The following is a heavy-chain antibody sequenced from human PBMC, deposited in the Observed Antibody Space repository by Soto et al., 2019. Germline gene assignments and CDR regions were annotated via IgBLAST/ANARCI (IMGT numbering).Heavy chain of an antibody. CDR1: GGSISSSNW. J-gene: IGHJ6*02. V-gene: IGHV4-4*02. D-gene: IGHD2-2*01. Sequence: PSETLSLTCAVSGGSISSSNWWSWVRQPPGKGLEWIGEIYHSGSTNYNPSLKSRVTISVDKSKNQFSLKLSSVTAADTAAYYCAREGSSADYYYYGMDVWGQATTVTVSS. CDR3: AREGSSADYYYYGMDV. CDR2: IYHSGST.